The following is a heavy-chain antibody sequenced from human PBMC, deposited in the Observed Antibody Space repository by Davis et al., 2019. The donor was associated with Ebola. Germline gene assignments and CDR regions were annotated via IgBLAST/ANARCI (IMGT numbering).Heavy chain of an antibody. CDR2: ISAYNGNT. CDR1: GYTFTSYG. J-gene: IGHJ6*04. D-gene: IGHD6-13*01. CDR3: ATTSGIGAGNYGMDV. V-gene: IGHV1-18*01. Sequence: ASVKVSCKASGYTFTSYGISWVRQAPGQGLEWMGWISAYNGNTNYAKKLQGRVTMTTDTSTSTAYMELRSLRSDDTAVYYCATTSGIGAGNYGMDVWGKGTTVTVSS.